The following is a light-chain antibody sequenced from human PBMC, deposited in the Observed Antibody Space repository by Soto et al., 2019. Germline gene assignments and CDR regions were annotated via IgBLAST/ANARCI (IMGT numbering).Light chain of an antibody. CDR3: QHSYTIPRT. J-gene: IGKJ1*01. CDR2: AAS. Sequence: DAEITQKPSSLSASVGDRVTITCRAGQSISNYLNWYQYKPGKAPKLLIYAASSLQSGVPSRFSGSGSGTEFTLTISSLLSEDFAIYFCQHSYTIPRTFGQGTKVDIK. V-gene: IGKV1-39*01. CDR1: QSISNY.